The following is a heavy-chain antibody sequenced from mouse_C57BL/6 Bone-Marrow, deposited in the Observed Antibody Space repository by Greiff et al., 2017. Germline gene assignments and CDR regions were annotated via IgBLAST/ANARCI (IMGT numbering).Heavy chain of an antibody. Sequence: EVQLVESGGGLVQPGGSLKLSCAASGFTFSDYYMYWVRQTPEKRLEWVAYISNGGGSTYYPDTVKGRFTISRDNAKNTLFLQMSRLKSEDTAMYYCASQLPCDWGQGTSVTVSS. D-gene: IGHD2-12*01. CDR3: ASQLPCD. CDR1: GFTFSDYY. J-gene: IGHJ4*01. CDR2: ISNGGGST. V-gene: IGHV5-12*01.